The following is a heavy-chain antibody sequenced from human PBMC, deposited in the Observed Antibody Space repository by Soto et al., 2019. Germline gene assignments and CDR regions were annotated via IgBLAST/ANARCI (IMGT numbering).Heavy chain of an antibody. D-gene: IGHD3-10*01. J-gene: IGHJ6*02. V-gene: IGHV1-18*01. CDR2: ISAYNGNT. CDR3: ERAFFTGSGCYYYYYYGMDV. Sequence: ASVKVSCKASGYTFTSYGISWVRQAPGQGLEWMGWISAYNGNTNYAQKLQGRVTMTTDTSTSTAYMELRSLRSDDTAVYYCERAFFTGSGCYYYYYYGMDVWGQGTTVTVSS. CDR1: GYTFTSYG.